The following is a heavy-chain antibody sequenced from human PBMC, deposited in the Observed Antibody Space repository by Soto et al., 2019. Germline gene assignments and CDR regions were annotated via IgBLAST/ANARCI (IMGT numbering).Heavy chain of an antibody. V-gene: IGHV1-69*13. CDR3: ARVTAANSEFDY. CDR1: GGTFSSYA. J-gene: IGHJ4*02. D-gene: IGHD1-1*01. Sequence: ASVKVSCKASGGTFSSYAISWVRQAPGQGLEWMGGIIPIFGTANYAQKFQGRVKITADESTSTAYMELSSLRSEDTAVYYCARVTAANSEFDYWGQGTLVTVSS. CDR2: IIPIFGTA.